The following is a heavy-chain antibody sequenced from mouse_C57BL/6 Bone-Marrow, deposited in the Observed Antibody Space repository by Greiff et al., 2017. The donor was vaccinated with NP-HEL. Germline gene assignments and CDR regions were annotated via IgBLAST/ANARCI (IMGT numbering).Heavy chain of an antibody. D-gene: IGHD2-4*01. CDR1: GFNIKDDY. J-gene: IGHJ2*01. Sequence: VQLQQSGAELVRPGASVKLSCTASGFNIKDDYMHWVKQRPEQGLEWIGWIDPENGDTEYASKFQGKATITADTSSNTAYLQLSSLTSEDTAVYYCTTRGLRPFDYWGQGTTLTVSS. CDR2: IDPENGDT. CDR3: TTRGLRPFDY. V-gene: IGHV14-4*01.